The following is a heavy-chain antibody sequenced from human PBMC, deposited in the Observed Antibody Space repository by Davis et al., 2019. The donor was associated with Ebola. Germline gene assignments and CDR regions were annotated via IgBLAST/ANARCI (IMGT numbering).Heavy chain of an antibody. CDR2: IYYSGST. D-gene: IGHD4-23*01. V-gene: IGHV4-39*07. CDR3: VREGHDYGVNAYDY. Sequence: MPSETLSLTCTVSGGSISSSSYYWGWIRQPPGKGLEWIGSIYYSGSTNYNPSLKSRVTISVDTSKNQFSLKLTSVTAADTAVYFCVREGHDYGVNAYDYWGQGTLVTVSS. J-gene: IGHJ4*02. CDR1: GGSISSSSYY.